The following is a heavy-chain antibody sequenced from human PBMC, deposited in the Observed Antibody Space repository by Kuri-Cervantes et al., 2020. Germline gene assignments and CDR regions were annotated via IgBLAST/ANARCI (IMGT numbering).Heavy chain of an antibody. D-gene: IGHD6-13*01. CDR3: ALSTHIAAANFDY. CDR1: RYSISNGHY. J-gene: IGHJ4*02. CDR2: IYYRGST. Sequence: SETLSLTCVVSRYSISNGHYWGWIRQPPGKGLEWIGTIYYRGSTSYNPSLKSRVTISIDTSKNQFSLKLSSVTAADTAVYYCALSTHIAAANFDYWGQGTLVTVSS. V-gene: IGHV4-38-2*01.